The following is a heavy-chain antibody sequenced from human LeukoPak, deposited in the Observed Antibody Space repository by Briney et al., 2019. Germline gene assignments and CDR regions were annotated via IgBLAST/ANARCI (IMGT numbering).Heavy chain of an antibody. Sequence: GGSLRLSCAASGFTFSSYWMSWVRQAPGKGLEWVANIRQDGSEKYYVDSVKGRFTISRDNAKNSLYLQMNSLRAGDTAVYYCAREGEATIIHYYYYYGMDVWGQGTTVTVSS. CDR1: GFTFSSYW. CDR3: AREGEATIIHYYYYYGMDV. J-gene: IGHJ6*02. V-gene: IGHV3-7*01. CDR2: IRQDGSEK. D-gene: IGHD5-12*01.